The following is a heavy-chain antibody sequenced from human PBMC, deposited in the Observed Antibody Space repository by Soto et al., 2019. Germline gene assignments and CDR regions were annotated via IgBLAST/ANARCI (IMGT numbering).Heavy chain of an antibody. CDR2: IIPIFGTA. Sequence: XSVKVSCKASAGTFSRYAISLVRQSPGQGLEWMGGIIPIFGTANYAQKFQGRVTITADESTSTAYMELSSLRSEGTAVYYCARGKQPLVPGAYYYYYGMDVWGQATTVIVSS. V-gene: IGHV1-69*13. J-gene: IGHJ6*02. CDR3: ARGKQPLVPGAYYYYYGMDV. D-gene: IGHD6-6*01. CDR1: AGTFSRYA.